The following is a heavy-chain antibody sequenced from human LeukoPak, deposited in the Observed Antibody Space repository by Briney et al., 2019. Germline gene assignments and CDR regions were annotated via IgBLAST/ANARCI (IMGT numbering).Heavy chain of an antibody. CDR1: GGSISSGGYY. CDR2: IYYSGST. CDR3: ARQRKDIVVVPAAVSNAFDI. D-gene: IGHD2-2*01. Sequence: SETLSLTCTVSGGSISSGGYYWSWIRQHPGKGLEWIGYIYYSGSTYYNPSLKSRVTISVDTSKNQFSLKLSSVTAADTAVYYCARQRKDIVVVPAAVSNAFDIWGQGTMVTVSS. V-gene: IGHV4-31*03. J-gene: IGHJ3*02.